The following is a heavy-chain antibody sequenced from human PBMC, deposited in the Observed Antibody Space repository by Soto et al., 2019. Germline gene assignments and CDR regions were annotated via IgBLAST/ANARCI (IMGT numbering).Heavy chain of an antibody. V-gene: IGHV1-3*01. D-gene: IGHD3-9*01. CDR3: AREGHVLRYFDWLVGMDV. CDR2: INAGNGNT. Sequence: ASVKVSCKASGYTFTSYAMHWGRQAPGQRLEWMGWINAGNGNTKYSQKFQGRVTITADKSTSTAYMELSSLRSEDTAVYYCAREGHVLRYFDWLVGMDVWGQGTTVTVSS. CDR1: GYTFTSYA. J-gene: IGHJ6*02.